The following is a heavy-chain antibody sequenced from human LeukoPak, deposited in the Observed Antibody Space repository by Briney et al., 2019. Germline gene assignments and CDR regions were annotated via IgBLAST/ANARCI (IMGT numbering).Heavy chain of an antibody. D-gene: IGHD2-2*01. J-gene: IGHJ6*02. CDR3: AKDPVQYQLLGGMDV. CDR2: ISGSGGNT. Sequence: GGSLRLSCAASGFTFSSYAMSWVRQAPGKGLEWVSGISGSGGNTYYADSVKGRFTISRDKSKNTLYLQMNSLGAEDTAVYYCAKDPVQYQLLGGMDVWGQGTTVTVSS. V-gene: IGHV3-23*01. CDR1: GFTFSSYA.